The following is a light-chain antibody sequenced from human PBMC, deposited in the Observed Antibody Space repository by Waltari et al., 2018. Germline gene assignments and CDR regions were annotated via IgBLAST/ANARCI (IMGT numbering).Light chain of an antibody. Sequence: QSVLTQPPSVSAAPGQKVSISCSGSSSNIGKNYVSWYQQLPGTAPKLIIYDNNKRPSGIPDRFSGSKSGTSATLGITGLQTGDEAEYYCATWDSSLSVGHVVFGGGTKLTVL. J-gene: IGLJ2*01. CDR3: ATWDSSLSVGHVV. CDR2: DNN. V-gene: IGLV1-51*01. CDR1: SSNIGKNY.